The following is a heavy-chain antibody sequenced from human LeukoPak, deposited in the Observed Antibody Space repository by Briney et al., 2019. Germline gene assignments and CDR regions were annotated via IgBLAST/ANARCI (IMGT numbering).Heavy chain of an antibody. CDR2: VYHGGRT. D-gene: IGHD3-22*01. V-gene: IGHV4-38-2*02. Sequence: PSETLSLTCTVSGYSISSGYYWGWIRQPPGKGLEWTGSVYHGGRTYYNPSLKSRVTISVDTSKNQFSLKLNSVTAADTAVYYCARLRGTSGYYGWFDYWGQGTLVTVSS. CDR1: GYSISSGYY. CDR3: ARLRGTSGYYGWFDY. J-gene: IGHJ4*02.